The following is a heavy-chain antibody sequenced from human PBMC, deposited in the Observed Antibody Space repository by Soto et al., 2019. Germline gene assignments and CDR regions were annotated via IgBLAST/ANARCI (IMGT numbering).Heavy chain of an antibody. CDR2: IYYNGST. CDR3: ASVNWKYPIDS. D-gene: IGHD1-7*01. J-gene: IGHJ4*02. V-gene: IGHV4-39*07. Sequence: SETLSLTCTVSGGSISSSSYYWGWIRQPPEKGLEWIGSIYYNGSTYYKPSLKSRVTISVDTSKNQLFMKMSSVTAADTAVYYCASVNWKYPIDSWGQGTLVTVSS. CDR1: GGSISSSSYY.